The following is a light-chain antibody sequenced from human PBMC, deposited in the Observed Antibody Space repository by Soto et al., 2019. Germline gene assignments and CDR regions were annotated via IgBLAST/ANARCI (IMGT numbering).Light chain of an antibody. V-gene: IGKV4-1*01. CDR3: QQYYSYPLT. Sequence: DIVMTQSPDSLAVSLGERATINCKSSQSVLYSSNNSNYLAWYQQKPGQAPKLLIYWASTRESGVPDRFSGSGSGTDFTLTISSLQAEDVAVYYCQQYYSYPLTFGGGTKVEIK. CDR2: WAS. J-gene: IGKJ4*01. CDR1: QSVLYSSNNSNY.